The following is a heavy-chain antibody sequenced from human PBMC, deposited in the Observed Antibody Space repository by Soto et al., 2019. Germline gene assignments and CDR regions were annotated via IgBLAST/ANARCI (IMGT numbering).Heavy chain of an antibody. D-gene: IGHD1-26*01. J-gene: IGHJ5*02. Sequence: GKSLQISCKGSGYSFTSYWIGWVRQMPGKVMEWMGIIYPGDSDTRYSPSSQGQVTISADKSISTAYLQWSSLKASYTAMYYCARQDPLLRHFDPWGQGPLVTVPS. CDR1: GYSFTSYW. CDR2: IYPGDSDT. V-gene: IGHV5-51*01. CDR3: ARQDPLLRHFDP.